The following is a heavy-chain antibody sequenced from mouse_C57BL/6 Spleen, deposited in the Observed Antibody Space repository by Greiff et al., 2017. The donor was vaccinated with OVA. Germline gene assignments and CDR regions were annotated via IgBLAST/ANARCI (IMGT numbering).Heavy chain of an antibody. D-gene: IGHD1-1*01. Sequence: VQLQQPGAELVKPGASVKLSCKASGYTFTSYWMPWVKQRPGQGLEWIGMIHPDSGSTNYNEKFKSKATLTVDTSSSTAYMQLSSLTSEDSAVYYCAKNTVGDYFDYWGQGTTLTVSS. CDR2: IHPDSGST. V-gene: IGHV1-64*01. CDR3: AKNTVGDYFDY. CDR1: GYTFTSYW. J-gene: IGHJ2*01.